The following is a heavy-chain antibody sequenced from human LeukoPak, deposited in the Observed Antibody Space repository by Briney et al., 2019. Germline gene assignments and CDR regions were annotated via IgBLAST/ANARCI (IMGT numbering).Heavy chain of an antibody. J-gene: IGHJ3*02. CDR2: ISAYNGNT. D-gene: IGHD3-22*01. CDR3: ARVYVDYDSSGYYPDAFDI. V-gene: IGHV1-18*01. Sequence: ASVKVSCKASGYTFTSYGISWVRQAPGQGLGWMGWISAYNGNTNYAQKLQGRVTMTTDTSTSTVYMELRSLRSDDTAVYYCARVYVDYDSSGYYPDAFDIWGQGTMVTVSS. CDR1: GYTFTSYG.